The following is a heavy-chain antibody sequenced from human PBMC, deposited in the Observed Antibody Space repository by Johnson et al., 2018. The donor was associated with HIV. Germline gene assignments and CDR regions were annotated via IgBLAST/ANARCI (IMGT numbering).Heavy chain of an antibody. V-gene: IGHV3-30*18. CDR3: AKAESDLNWGYAFDI. D-gene: IGHD7-27*01. CDR1: GFTFSSYG. J-gene: IGHJ3*02. Sequence: VQLVESGGGLVQAGGSLRLSCAASGFTFSSYGMHWVRQAPGKGLEWVAVISYDGSNKYYADSVKGRFTISRDNSKNTLYLQMNSLRAEDTAVYYCAKAESDLNWGYAFDIWGQGTMVTVSS. CDR2: ISYDGSNK.